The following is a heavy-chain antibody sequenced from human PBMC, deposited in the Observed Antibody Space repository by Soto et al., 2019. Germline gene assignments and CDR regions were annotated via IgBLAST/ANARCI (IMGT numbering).Heavy chain of an antibody. CDR3: ARRTDIVVVPAAINFDY. V-gene: IGHV4-34*01. CDR2: INHSGST. Sequence: QVQLQQWGAGLLKPSETLSLTCAVYGGSFSGYYWSWIRQPPGKGLEWIGEINHSGSTNYNPSLKSRVTISVDTSKTQFSLKLSSVTAADTAVYYCARRTDIVVVPAAINFDYWGQGTLVTVSS. CDR1: GGSFSGYY. D-gene: IGHD2-2*02. J-gene: IGHJ4*02.